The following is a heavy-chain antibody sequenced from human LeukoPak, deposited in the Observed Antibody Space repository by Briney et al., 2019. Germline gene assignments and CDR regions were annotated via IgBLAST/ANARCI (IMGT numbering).Heavy chain of an antibody. CDR2: MYYSGST. D-gene: IGHD6-19*01. J-gene: IGHJ4*02. CDR3: ARGPLDSGWIDY. Sequence: PLETLSLTCTVSGGSISSSRYYWGWIRQPPGKGLEWIGSMYYSGSTYYNPSLKSRVTISVDTSKNQFSLKLSSVTAADTAVYYCARGPLDSGWIDYWGQGTLVTVSS. V-gene: IGHV4-39*07. CDR1: GGSISSSRYY.